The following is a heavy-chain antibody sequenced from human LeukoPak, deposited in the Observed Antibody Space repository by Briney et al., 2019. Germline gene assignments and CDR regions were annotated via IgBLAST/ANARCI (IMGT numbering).Heavy chain of an antibody. J-gene: IGHJ4*02. CDR2: ISYDGSNK. Sequence: GGSLRLSCAASGFTFSSYAMHWVRQAPGKGLEWVAVISYDGSNKYYADSVKGRFTISRDNAKNSLYLQMNSLRAEDTAVYYCAKEGIGYCSSTSCKRPGTGTFDYWGQGTLVTVSS. V-gene: IGHV3-30-3*01. D-gene: IGHD2-2*01. CDR1: GFTFSSYA. CDR3: AKEGIGYCSSTSCKRPGTGTFDY.